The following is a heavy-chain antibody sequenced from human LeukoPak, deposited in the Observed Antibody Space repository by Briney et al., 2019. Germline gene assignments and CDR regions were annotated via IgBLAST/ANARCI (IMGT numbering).Heavy chain of an antibody. CDR3: ARVLLSGWFDP. Sequence: SETLSLTCTVSGYSISSGYYWGWIRQPPGKGLEWIGSIYHSGSTYYNPSLKSRVTISVDTSKNQFSLKLSSVTAADTAVYYCARVLLSGWFDPWGQGTLVTVSS. J-gene: IGHJ5*02. D-gene: IGHD3-16*02. CDR2: IYHSGST. CDR1: GYSISSGYY. V-gene: IGHV4-38-2*02.